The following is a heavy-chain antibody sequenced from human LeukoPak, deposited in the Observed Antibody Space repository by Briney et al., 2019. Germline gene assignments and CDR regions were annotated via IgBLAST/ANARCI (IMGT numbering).Heavy chain of an antibody. J-gene: IGHJ4*02. CDR2: IYYSGST. CDR3: ARDVPYGSGSHYDY. Sequence: MASETLSLTCTASGFSISSYDWSWIRQPPGKGLEWIGDIYYSGSTNYNPSLKSRVTISVDTSKNQFSLKLSSVTAADTAVYYCARDVPYGSGSHYDYWGQGTLVTVSS. V-gene: IGHV4-59*01. D-gene: IGHD3-10*01. CDR1: GFSISSYD.